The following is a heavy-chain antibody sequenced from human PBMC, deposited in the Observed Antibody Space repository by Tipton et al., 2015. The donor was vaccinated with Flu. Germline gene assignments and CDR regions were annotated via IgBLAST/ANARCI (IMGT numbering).Heavy chain of an antibody. V-gene: IGHV3-15*01. J-gene: IGHJ4*02. Sequence: QLVQSGGGLVKPGGSLRLSCVLSGFPFTDAWMTWVRQAPGKGLEWLGRIKRISDGGTTEYAAPAKGRFSISKEYSTNTLFLQLNSLRIEDTAVYYCTKGHQGGLSQIDYWGQGSLVTVSS. D-gene: IGHD1-26*01. CDR2: IKRISDGGTT. CDR3: TKGHQGGLSQIDY. CDR1: GFPFTDAW.